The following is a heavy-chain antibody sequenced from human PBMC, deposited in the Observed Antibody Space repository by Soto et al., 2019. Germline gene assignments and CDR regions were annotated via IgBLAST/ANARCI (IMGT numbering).Heavy chain of an antibody. V-gene: IGHV1-18*01. CDR3: ARDWSRYYDSSGLMWFY. CDR2: ISAHNGDT. D-gene: IGHD3-22*01. J-gene: IGHJ4*02. Sequence: ASVKVSCKAAGYTFTSYGSIWVRQAPGQGLEWVGWISAHNGDTRYALNLQGRITMTTDTFTNTAYMELTSLTSDDTAVYYCARDWSRYYDSSGLMWFYWGQGTLVTVSS. CDR1: GYTFTSYG.